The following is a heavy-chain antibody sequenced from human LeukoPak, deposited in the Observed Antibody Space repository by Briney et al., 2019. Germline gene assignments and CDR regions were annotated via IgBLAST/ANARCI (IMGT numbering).Heavy chain of an antibody. CDR1: GYTFTSYD. CDR2: MNPNSGNT. V-gene: IGHV1-8*01. Sequence: ASVTVSFKASGYTFTSYDINWVRQATGQGLEWMGWMNPNSGNTGYAQKFQGRVTMTSNTSISTAYMELSSLRSEDTAVYYCARAPPFWSGYYWYYYYYMDVWGKGTTVTVSS. CDR3: ARAPPFWSGYYWYYYYYMDV. J-gene: IGHJ6*03. D-gene: IGHD3-3*01.